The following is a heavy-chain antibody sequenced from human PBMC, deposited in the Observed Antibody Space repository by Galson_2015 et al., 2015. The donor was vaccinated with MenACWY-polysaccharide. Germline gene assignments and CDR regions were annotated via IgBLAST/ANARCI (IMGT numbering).Heavy chain of an antibody. CDR1: GFTFSTYW. V-gene: IGHV3-74*01. CDR2: INADGSAT. J-gene: IGHJ5*02. CDR3: TKAGAKYCRGSSRSFNWFDP. Sequence: SLRLSCAASGFTFSTYWMHWVRHAPGKGLVWVSRINADGSATDYADSVRGRFTISRDNAKNTLYLEMNSLRAEDTAVYYCTKAGAKYCRGSSRSFNWFDPWGQGTLVTVSS. D-gene: IGHD1-26*01.